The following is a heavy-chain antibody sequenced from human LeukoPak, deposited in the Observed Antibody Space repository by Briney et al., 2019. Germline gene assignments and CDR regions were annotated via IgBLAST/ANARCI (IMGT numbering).Heavy chain of an antibody. CDR1: GFNFRAYG. Sequence: GGSLRLSCAVSGFNFRAYGLNWVRQAPGKGLKWVAAISSDGSAKYYGDSVQGRFTVSRDNSKKTVYLEVSSLRIEDTAVYYCARQEEDSYFEHWGQGALVTVSS. CDR2: ISSDGSAK. D-gene: IGHD3-9*01. V-gene: IGHV3-30*03. J-gene: IGHJ4*02. CDR3: ARQEEDSYFEH.